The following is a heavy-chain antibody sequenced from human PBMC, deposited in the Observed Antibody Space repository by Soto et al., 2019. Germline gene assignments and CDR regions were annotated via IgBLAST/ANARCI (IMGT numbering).Heavy chain of an antibody. V-gene: IGHV1-18*04. CDR2: ISAYNGNT. D-gene: IGHD6-13*01. J-gene: IGHJ4*02. CDR1: GCTFTSYG. Sequence: GASVKVSCKASGCTFTSYGISWVRQAPGQGLEWMGWISAYNGNTKYAQKLQGRVTMTTDTSTSTAYMELRSLRFDDTAVYYCARDVAADGTWDYWGQGTLVAFSS. CDR3: ARDVAADGTWDY.